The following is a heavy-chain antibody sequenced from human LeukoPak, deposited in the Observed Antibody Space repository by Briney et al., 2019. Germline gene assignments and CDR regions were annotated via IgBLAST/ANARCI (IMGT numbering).Heavy chain of an antibody. CDR3: ARVAVAAVAGKQYYGMDV. CDR2: TRNKANSYTT. Sequence: GGSLRLSCAASGFTFSDHYMDWVRQAPGKGLEWVGRTRNKANSYTTEYAASVKGRFSISRDDSKNSVYLQMNSLKTEDPAVYYCARVAVAAVAGKQYYGMDVWGQGTTVTVSS. V-gene: IGHV3-72*01. CDR1: GFTFSDHY. D-gene: IGHD6-19*01. J-gene: IGHJ6*02.